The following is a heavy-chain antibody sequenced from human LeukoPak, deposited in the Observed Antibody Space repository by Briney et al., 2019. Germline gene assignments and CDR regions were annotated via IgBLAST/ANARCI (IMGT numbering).Heavy chain of an antibody. Sequence: ASVKVSCTASGYTFTSYYIHWVRHAPGQGLEWMGIINPSGGRTSYAQKFPGRVTMTRDTSTSTVYMGLSSLRSEDTAVYYCARDPYATGSYLLDDWGQGTLATVYS. CDR2: INPSGGRT. D-gene: IGHD3-10*01. V-gene: IGHV1-46*01. CDR3: ARDPYATGSYLLDD. CDR1: GYTFTSYY. J-gene: IGHJ4*02.